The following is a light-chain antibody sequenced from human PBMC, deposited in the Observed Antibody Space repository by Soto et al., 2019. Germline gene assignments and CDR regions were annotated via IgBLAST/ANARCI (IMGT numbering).Light chain of an antibody. CDR2: QAS. J-gene: IGKJ3*01. CDR3: QHRST. Sequence: DIQMTQSPSTLSASVGDRVTITCRASQSISNWLAWYQQKPGIAAKLLIYQASSLESGVPSRFSGSGSGTEFPLTISSLQADDFATYYCQHRSTFGPGTKWDIK. CDR1: QSISNW. V-gene: IGKV1-5*03.